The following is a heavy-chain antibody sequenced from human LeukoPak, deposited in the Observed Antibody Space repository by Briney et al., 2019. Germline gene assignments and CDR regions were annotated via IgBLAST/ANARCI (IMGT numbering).Heavy chain of an antibody. J-gene: IGHJ4*02. V-gene: IGHV3-53*01. Sequence: PGGSLRLSCAASGFTVSSNYMSWVRQAPGKGLEWVSVIYSGGSTYYADSVKGRFTISRDNSKNTLYLQMNSLRAEDTAVYYCARTDYYGSLDYWGQGTLVTVSS. CDR3: ARTDYYGSLDY. D-gene: IGHD3-10*01. CDR1: GFTVSSNY. CDR2: IYSGGST.